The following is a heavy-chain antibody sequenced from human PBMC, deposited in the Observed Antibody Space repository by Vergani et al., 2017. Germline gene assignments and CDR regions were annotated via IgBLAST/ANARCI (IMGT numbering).Heavy chain of an antibody. J-gene: IGHJ5*02. Sequence: EVQLLESGGGLVQPGGSLRLSCAASGFTFSSYAMSWVRQAPGKGLEWVSSISGSGGSTYYADSGKGRFTISRDNSKNTLYLQMNSLRAEDTAVYYCAEARMVRGVPHRGWFDPWGQGTLVTVSS. CDR3: AEARMVRGVPHRGWFDP. D-gene: IGHD3-10*01. V-gene: IGHV3-23*01. CDR2: ISGSGGST. CDR1: GFTFSSYA.